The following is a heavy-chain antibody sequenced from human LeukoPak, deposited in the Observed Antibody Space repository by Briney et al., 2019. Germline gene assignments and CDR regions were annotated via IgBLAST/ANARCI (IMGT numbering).Heavy chain of an antibody. D-gene: IGHD6-13*01. J-gene: IGHJ4*02. CDR2: ITSSSSYI. V-gene: IGHV3-21*01. CDR1: GFTFSSYS. Sequence: PGGSLRLSCAASGFTFSSYSMNWVRQAPGKGLEWVSSITSSSSYIYYADSVKGRFTTSRDNAKNSLSLQMNSLRAEDTAVYYCARWTRGPGIAAAGPFDYWGQGTLVTVSS. CDR3: ARWTRGPGIAAAGPFDY.